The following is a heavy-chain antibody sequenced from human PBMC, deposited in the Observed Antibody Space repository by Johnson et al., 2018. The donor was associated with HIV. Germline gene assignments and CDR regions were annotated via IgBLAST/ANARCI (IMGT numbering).Heavy chain of an antibody. D-gene: IGHD6-13*01. J-gene: IGHJ3*02. CDR3: AKVRRGSSWYIAFDI. CDR2: IWYDGSNK. V-gene: IGHV3-33*06. CDR1: GFTFSSYG. Sequence: QVQLVESGGGVVQPGRSLRLSCAASGFTFSSYGMHWVRQAPGKGLEWVAVIWYDGSNKYYADSVKGRFTISRDNSKNTLYLQMNSVRAEDTAVYYCAKVRRGSSWYIAFDIWGQGTMVTVSS.